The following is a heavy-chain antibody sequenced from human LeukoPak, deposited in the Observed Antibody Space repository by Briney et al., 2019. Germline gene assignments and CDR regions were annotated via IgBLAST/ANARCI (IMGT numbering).Heavy chain of an antibody. CDR1: GFTFSSYS. CDR2: ISSGNSTI. D-gene: IGHD3-9*01. CDR3: AQGLSLTGYYKNFGY. V-gene: IGHV3-48*01. J-gene: IGHJ4*02. Sequence: GGSLRLSCAASGFTFSSYSMNWARQAPGKGLEWVSYISSGNSTIYYADSVKGRFTISRDNAKNSLYLQMNSLRAEDTAVYYCAQGLSLTGYYKNFGYWGQGTLVTVSS.